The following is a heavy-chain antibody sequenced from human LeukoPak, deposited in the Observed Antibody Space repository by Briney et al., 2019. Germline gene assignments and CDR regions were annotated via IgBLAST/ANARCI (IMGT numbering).Heavy chain of an antibody. CDR3: ARGIVGARLDY. Sequence: PSETLSLTCTVSGGSISSYYWSWIRQPPGKGLEWIGYIYYSGNTNYNPSLNSRVTISVDASKNQFSRQLSSVTAADTAVYYCARGIVGARLDYWGQGTLVSVSS. CDR2: IYYSGNT. J-gene: IGHJ4*02. CDR1: GGSISSYY. V-gene: IGHV4-59*08. D-gene: IGHD1-26*01.